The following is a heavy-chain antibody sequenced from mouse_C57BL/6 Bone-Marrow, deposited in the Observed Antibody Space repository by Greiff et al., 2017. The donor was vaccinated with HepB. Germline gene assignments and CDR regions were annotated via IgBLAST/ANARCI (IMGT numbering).Heavy chain of an antibody. Sequence: EVQLQQSGAELVRPGASVKLSCTASGFNIKDYYMHWVKQRPEQGLEWIGRIDPEDGDTEYAPKFQGKATMIADTSSNTAYLQLSSLTSEDTAVYYCTTYYGSSYWYFDVWGTGTTVTVSS. V-gene: IGHV14-1*01. CDR1: GFNIKDYY. CDR3: TTYYGSSYWYFDV. CDR2: IDPEDGDT. J-gene: IGHJ1*03. D-gene: IGHD1-1*01.